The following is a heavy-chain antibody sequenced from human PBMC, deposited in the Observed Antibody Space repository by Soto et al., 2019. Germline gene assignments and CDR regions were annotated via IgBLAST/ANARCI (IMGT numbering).Heavy chain of an antibody. J-gene: IGHJ5*02. CDR1: GGTFSSYT. D-gene: IGHD3-16*01. V-gene: IGHV1-69*02. Sequence: QVQLVQSGAEVKKPGSSVKVSCKASGGTFSSYTISWVRQAPGQGLEWMGRIIPILGIANYAQKFQGRVTTTAVESASTASMGRSRLITEDTAVYYCAGGSWGTRVDWFDPWGQGTLVAVSS. CDR3: AGGSWGTRVDWFDP. CDR2: IIPILGIA.